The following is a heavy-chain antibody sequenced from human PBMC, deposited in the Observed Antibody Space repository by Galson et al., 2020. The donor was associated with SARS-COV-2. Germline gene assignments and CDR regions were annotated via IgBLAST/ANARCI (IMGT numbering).Heavy chain of an antibody. V-gene: IGHV3-21*01. D-gene: IGHD3-22*01. CDR2: ISSSSSYI. CDR1: GFTFSSYR. CDR3: ARAVHYYNSNDGGYYYYMDV. J-gene: IGHJ6*03. Sequence: GGSLRLSCAASGFTFSSYRMNWVRQAPGKGLEWVSSISSSSSYIYYADSVKGRFTITISRDNAKNSLYLQMNSLRAEDTAVYYCARAVHYYNSNDGGYYYYMDVWGKGTTVTVSS.